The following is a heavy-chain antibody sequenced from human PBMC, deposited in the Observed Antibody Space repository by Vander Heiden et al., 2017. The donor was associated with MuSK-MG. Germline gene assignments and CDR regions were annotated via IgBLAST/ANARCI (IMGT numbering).Heavy chain of an antibody. CDR3: ARHYAEYSSSYFGD. V-gene: IGHV4-39*01. CDR1: GDSISSSNYY. CDR2: FSYRGST. D-gene: IGHD6-6*01. J-gene: IGHJ4*02. Sequence: QVQLQESGPGLVKPSETLSLICTVSGDSISSSNYYWGWIRQAPGKGLEWIGSFSYRGSTYYNPSLKSRITISVDTSKNQLSLKRTAVTATDTAVYVCARHYAEYSSSYFGDWGQGTRVTVSS.